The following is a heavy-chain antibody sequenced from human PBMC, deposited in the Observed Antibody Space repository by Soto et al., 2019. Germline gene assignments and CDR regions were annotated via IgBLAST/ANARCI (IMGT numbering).Heavy chain of an antibody. CDR2: MSGGSGDRT. V-gene: IGHV3-23*01. D-gene: IGHD1-26*01. J-gene: IGHJ4*01. CDR1: SFTFGSYT. CDR3: DRASERDIYYDLFDH. Sequence: PGRSLTLSCTASSFTFGSYTMTWVRQARGKGLEWVSTMSGGSGDRTYYAASVKGRFTIYRDNSRNKLSLKMDSLAVEYTARYYCDRASERDIYYDLFDHWGHGTLVTVSS.